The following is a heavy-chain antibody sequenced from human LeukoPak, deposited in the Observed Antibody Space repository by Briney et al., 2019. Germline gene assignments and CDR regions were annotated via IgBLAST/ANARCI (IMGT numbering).Heavy chain of an antibody. V-gene: IGHV4-59*01. Sequence: SSETLSLTCTVSGGSISNYYWSWVRQPPGKGLEWIGYIYYSGSTKYNPSLKSRVTISVDTSKNQFSLRLSSVTAADTAVYYCARDWGVSARPGYMDVWGKGTTVTVSS. J-gene: IGHJ6*03. CDR2: IYYSGST. D-gene: IGHD6-6*01. CDR1: GGSISNYY. CDR3: ARDWGVSARPGYMDV.